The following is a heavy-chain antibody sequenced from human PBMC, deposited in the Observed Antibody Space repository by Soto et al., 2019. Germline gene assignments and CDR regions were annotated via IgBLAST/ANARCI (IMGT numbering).Heavy chain of an antibody. Sequence: EVQLLESGGGLVQTGGSLRLSCAASGFTFSRYVMSLVRQAPGKGLEWVSAIRGSGGSTYYADFLKGRFTISRDNSKDTLDLQMKSLRGEDTAVYYCEKGGSGWITHYWGQGTLVTVSS. V-gene: IGHV3-23*01. CDR3: EKGGSGWITHY. D-gene: IGHD6-19*01. CDR1: GFTFSRYV. CDR2: IRGSGGST. J-gene: IGHJ4*02.